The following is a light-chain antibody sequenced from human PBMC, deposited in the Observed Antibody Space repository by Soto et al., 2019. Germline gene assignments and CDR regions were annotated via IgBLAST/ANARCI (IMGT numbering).Light chain of an antibody. CDR2: GAS. CDR3: QQYGSSGT. CDR1: QSVSNNY. V-gene: IGKV3-20*01. J-gene: IGKJ1*01. Sequence: EIVLTQSPGTLSLSPGKISTLSCRASQSVSNNYLAWYQQKPGHAPRLLIYGASNRATGIPDSLSGSGSGTDFTLTISRMQPEDFAVYYCQQYGSSGTFGHGTKVDIK.